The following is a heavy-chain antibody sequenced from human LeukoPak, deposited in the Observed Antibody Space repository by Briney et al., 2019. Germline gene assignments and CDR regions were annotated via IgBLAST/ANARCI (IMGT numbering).Heavy chain of an antibody. V-gene: IGHV3-74*01. CDR1: GFTFSGYW. CDR2: IKSDGSST. J-gene: IGHJ4*02. Sequence: GGSLRLSCAASGFTFSGYWMHWVRQAPGKGLVWVSRIKSDGSSTTYADSVKGRFTISRDNAKNTLYLEMNSLRAEDTAVYYYARTFAAAHIDYWGQGTLVTVSS. D-gene: IGHD2-15*01. CDR3: ARTFAAAHIDY.